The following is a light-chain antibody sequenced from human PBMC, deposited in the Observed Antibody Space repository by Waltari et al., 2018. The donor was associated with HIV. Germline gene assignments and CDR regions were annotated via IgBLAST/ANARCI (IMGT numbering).Light chain of an antibody. Sequence: QSALTQPPSESGSPGQSVTISCTGASSALGVYNSVSWYQQRPGKAPKVIISEVSKRSSGVPNRFSGSTSGNTASLTVSGLQADDEAEYFCSFYGGSNILVFGGGTKLTVL. CDR1: SSALGVYNS. V-gene: IGLV2-8*01. CDR2: EVS. J-gene: IGLJ2*01. CDR3: SFYGGSNILV.